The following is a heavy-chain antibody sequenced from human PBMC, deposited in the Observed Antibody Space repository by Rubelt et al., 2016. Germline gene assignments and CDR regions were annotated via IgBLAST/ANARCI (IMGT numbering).Heavy chain of an antibody. D-gene: IGHD4-17*01. CDR3: ARDMTFTVTTWIDY. CDR2: ISSSSSYI. Sequence: GKGLEWVSSISSSSSYIYYADSVKGRFTISRDNAKNSLYLQMNSLRAEDTAVYYCARDMTFTVTTWIDYWGQGTLVTVSS. J-gene: IGHJ4*02. V-gene: IGHV3-21*01.